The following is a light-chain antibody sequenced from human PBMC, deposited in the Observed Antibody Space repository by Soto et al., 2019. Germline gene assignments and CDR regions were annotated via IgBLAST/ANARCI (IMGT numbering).Light chain of an antibody. CDR1: QSVSTW. V-gene: IGKV1-5*01. J-gene: IGKJ1*01. CDR2: DAS. CDR3: QQYNTYPWT. Sequence: DIQMTQSPSTLPASVGDRVTITCRASQSVSTWLAWYQQNPGKAPKLLIYDASSLQSGVPARFSGSGSRTEFTLTISSLQPDDFATYYCQQYNTYPWTFGQGTKVEIK.